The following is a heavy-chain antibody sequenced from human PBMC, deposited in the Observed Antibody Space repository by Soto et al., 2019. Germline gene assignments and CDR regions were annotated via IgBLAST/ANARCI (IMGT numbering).Heavy chain of an antibody. CDR1: GLKFSSYW. CDR2: IKQDGSEK. CDR3: ARAYSGYVRDDAFDI. V-gene: IGHV3-7*01. D-gene: IGHD5-12*01. Sequence: GGSLRLSCAASGLKFSSYWISRVSQDKGKGLEWVANIKQDGSEKYYVDSVKGRFTISRDNAKNSLYLQMNSLRAEDTAVYYCARAYSGYVRDDAFDIWGQGTMVTVSS. J-gene: IGHJ3*02.